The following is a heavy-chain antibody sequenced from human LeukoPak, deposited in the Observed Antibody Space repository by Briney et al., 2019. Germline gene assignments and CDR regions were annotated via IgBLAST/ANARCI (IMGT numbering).Heavy chain of an antibody. CDR1: GDPVNSYY. J-gene: IGHJ6*02. V-gene: IGHV4-59*02. Sequence: PSETLSLTCSVSGDPVNSYYWSWIRQPPGKGLEGIGYIYYSGSTNYNPSLKSRVTISVDTSKRQFSMKLTSVTAADTAVYYCARMLRGSSWPGTPDYYYGMDVWGQGTTVTVSS. CDR2: IYYSGST. D-gene: IGHD6-13*01. CDR3: ARMLRGSSWPGTPDYYYGMDV.